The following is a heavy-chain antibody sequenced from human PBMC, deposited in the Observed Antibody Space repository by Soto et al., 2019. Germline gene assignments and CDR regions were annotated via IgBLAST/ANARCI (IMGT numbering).Heavy chain of an antibody. D-gene: IGHD2-15*01. CDR1: GFTFSSYA. CDR3: ATSDIVVVVAATPHSFDY. J-gene: IGHJ4*02. Sequence: GGSLRLSCAASGFTFSSYAMSWVRQAPGKVLEWVSAISGSGGSTYYADCVKGRFTISRDNSKNTRSVRMNSLRADNTAVYSCATSDIVVVVAATPHSFDYWGQGTLVTVSS. CDR2: ISGSGGST. V-gene: IGHV3-23*01.